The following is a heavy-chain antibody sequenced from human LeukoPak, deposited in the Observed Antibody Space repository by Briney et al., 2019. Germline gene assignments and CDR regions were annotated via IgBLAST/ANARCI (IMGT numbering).Heavy chain of an antibody. V-gene: IGHV1-8*01. Sequence: ASVTVSCTASGYTFTGYDINWVRQATGQGLEWMGWMNPNSGNTGYAQKFQGRVTMTRNTSISTVYMELSSLRSEDTAVYYCARGPRNWGFDYLGQGTLVTVSS. CDR3: ARGPRNWGFDY. CDR2: MNPNSGNT. CDR1: GYTFTGYD. J-gene: IGHJ4*02. D-gene: IGHD7-27*01.